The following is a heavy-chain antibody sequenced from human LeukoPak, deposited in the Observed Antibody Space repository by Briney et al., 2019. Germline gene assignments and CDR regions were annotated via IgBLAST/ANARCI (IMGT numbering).Heavy chain of an antibody. Sequence: GRSLRLSCAASGFTFSSYGMHWVRQAPGKGLEWVAVASYDGSNKYYADSVKGRFTISRDNSKNTLYLQMNSLRAEDTAVYYCAKDRGSGSTELDYWGQGTLVTVSS. CDR3: AKDRGSGSTELDY. V-gene: IGHV3-30*18. CDR2: ASYDGSNK. CDR1: GFTFSSYG. D-gene: IGHD3-10*01. J-gene: IGHJ4*02.